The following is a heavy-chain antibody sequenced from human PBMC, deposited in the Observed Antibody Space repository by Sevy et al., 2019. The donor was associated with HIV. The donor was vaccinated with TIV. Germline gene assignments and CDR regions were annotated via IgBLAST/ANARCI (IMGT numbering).Heavy chain of an antibody. V-gene: IGHV4-34*10. CDR3: ARSVTSVHHGPVGLFFQVYSGWFDP. J-gene: IGHJ5*02. CDR2: VSRAGTT. D-gene: IGHD2-21*01. Sequence: SEILSLTCAVYGGSFNNDYWTWIRQPPGKGLEWIGEVSRAGTTKYNPSLQSRTTMSLDTSTNQFSLKLTSVTAADTAMYYCARSVTSVHHGPVGLFFQVYSGWFDPWGQGIMVTVSS. CDR1: GGSFNNDY.